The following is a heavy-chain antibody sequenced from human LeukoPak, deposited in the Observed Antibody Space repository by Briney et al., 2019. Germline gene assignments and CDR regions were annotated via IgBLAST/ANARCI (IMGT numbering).Heavy chain of an antibody. CDR2: IYYSGST. CDR1: GGSISSYY. Sequence: SETLSLTCTVSGGSISSYYWSWIRQPPGKGLEWIGYIYYSGSTNYNPSLKSRVTISVDTSKSQFSLKLSSVTAADTAVYYCARGGTVGSSGWYLDFWGQGTLVTVSS. V-gene: IGHV4-59*01. CDR3: ARGGTVGSSGWYLDF. J-gene: IGHJ4*02. D-gene: IGHD6-19*01.